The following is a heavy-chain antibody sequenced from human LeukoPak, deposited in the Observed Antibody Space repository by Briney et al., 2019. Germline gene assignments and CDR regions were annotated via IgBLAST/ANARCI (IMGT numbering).Heavy chain of an antibody. Sequence: SETLSLTCAVSGVSFDDYYWSWVRQTPGKGLEWIGEINHSGYTNDSPSLKSRVTLSIDTSRKQFSLNLRSVTVADTGIYYCTRMTAGHDYWGQGTLITVSS. CDR2: INHSGYT. CDR3: TRMTAGHDY. V-gene: IGHV4-34*01. D-gene: IGHD2-21*02. J-gene: IGHJ4*02. CDR1: GVSFDDYY.